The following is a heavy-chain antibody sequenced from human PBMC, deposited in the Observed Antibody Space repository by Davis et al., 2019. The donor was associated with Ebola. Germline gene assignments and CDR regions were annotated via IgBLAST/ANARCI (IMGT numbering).Heavy chain of an antibody. V-gene: IGHV4-39*01. CDR3: ARQVRVIVVAVAAREAINWFDP. CDR2: IYYSGST. D-gene: IGHD2-15*01. J-gene: IGHJ5*02. Sequence: SETLSLTCAVYGGSFSGYYWGWIRQPPGKGLEWIGSIYYSGSTYYNPSLKSRVTISVDTSKNQFSLKLSSVTAADTAVYYCARQVRVIVVAVAAREAINWFDPWGQGTLVTVSS. CDR1: GGSFSGYY.